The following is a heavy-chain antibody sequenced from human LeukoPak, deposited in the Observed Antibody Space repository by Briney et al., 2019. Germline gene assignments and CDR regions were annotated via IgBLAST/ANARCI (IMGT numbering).Heavy chain of an antibody. J-gene: IGHJ5*02. CDR2: IDPSDSYT. CDR3: ATGGPCSGGSCYSGSWSDP. Sequence: GESLKISCKGSGYSFTSYWISWVRQMPGKGLEWMGRIDPSDSYTNYTPSFQGHVTIPADKSISTAYLQWSSLKASDTAMYYCATGGPCSGGSCYSGSWSDPWGQGTLVTVSS. CDR1: GYSFTSYW. V-gene: IGHV5-10-1*01. D-gene: IGHD2-15*01.